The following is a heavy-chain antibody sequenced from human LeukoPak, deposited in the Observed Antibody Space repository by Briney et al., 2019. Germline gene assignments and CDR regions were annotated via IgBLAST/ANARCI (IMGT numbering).Heavy chain of an antibody. J-gene: IGHJ4*02. CDR1: GGTFSSYA. CDR2: IIPIFGTA. CDR3: ARVRELLHFDY. V-gene: IGHV1-69*13. Sequence: GASVKVSCKASGGTFSSYAISWVRQAPGQGLEWMGGIIPIFGTANYAQKLQGRVTITADESTSTAYMELSSLRSEDTAVYYCARVRELLHFDYWGQGTLVTVSS. D-gene: IGHD1-26*01.